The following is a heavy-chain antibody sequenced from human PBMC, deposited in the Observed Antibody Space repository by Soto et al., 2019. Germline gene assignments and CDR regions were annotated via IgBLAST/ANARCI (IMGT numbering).Heavy chain of an antibody. D-gene: IGHD6-19*01. J-gene: IGHJ2*01. V-gene: IGHV1-3*01. CDR3: AREPSSGWYQAWYFDR. CDR2: INAGNGNT. CDR1: GYTFTSYA. Sequence: ASVKVSCKASGYTFTSYAMHWVRQAPGQRLEWMGWINAGNGNTKYSQKFQGRVTITRDTSASTAYMELSSLRSEDTAVYYCAREPSSGWYQAWYFDRWGRGPLVNVSS.